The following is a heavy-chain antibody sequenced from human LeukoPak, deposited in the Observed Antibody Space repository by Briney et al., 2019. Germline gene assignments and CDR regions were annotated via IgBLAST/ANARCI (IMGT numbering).Heavy chain of an antibody. Sequence: GGSLRLSCAASGFTFSSYNMNWVRQAPGKGLEWVSSISSSSSYIYYADSVKGRFTISRDNAKNSLYLQMNSLRAEDTALYYCARDLLGYNKHYMDVWGKGTTVTVSS. CDR3: ARDLLGYNKHYMDV. V-gene: IGHV3-21*01. CDR2: ISSSSSYI. J-gene: IGHJ6*03. D-gene: IGHD3-9*01. CDR1: GFTFSSYN.